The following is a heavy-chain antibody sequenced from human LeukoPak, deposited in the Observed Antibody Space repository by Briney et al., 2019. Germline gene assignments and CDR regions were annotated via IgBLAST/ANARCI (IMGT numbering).Heavy chain of an antibody. CDR2: IDWNSDNI. V-gene: IGHV3-9*01. D-gene: IGHD2-8*02. Sequence: GGSLRLSCAASGFSLDAYAMHLVRQAAGKGLEWVAGIDWNSDNIGYVGSVKGRFTISRDNAKNSLYLQMNSLRAEDTALYYCAKLLRVGTLREAFDIWGQGTMVTVSS. CDR1: GFSLDAYA. J-gene: IGHJ3*02. CDR3: AKLLRVGTLREAFDI.